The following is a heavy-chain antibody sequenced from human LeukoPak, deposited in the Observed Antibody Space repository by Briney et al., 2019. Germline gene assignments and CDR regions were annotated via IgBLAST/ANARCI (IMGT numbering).Heavy chain of an antibody. V-gene: IGHV1-46*01. D-gene: IGHD1-26*01. Sequence: GASVKVSCKASGYTFTSYYMHWVRQAPGQGLEWMGIINPSGGSTSYAQKFQGRVTMTRDMSTSTVYMELSSLRSEDTAVYYCARPSRGATLGLKSSFDPWGQGTLVTVSS. CDR1: GYTFTSYY. J-gene: IGHJ5*02. CDR2: INPSGGST. CDR3: ARPSRGATLGLKSSFDP.